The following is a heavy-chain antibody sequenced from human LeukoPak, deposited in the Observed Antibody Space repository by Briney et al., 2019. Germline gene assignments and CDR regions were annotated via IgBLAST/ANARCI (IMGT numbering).Heavy chain of an antibody. CDR2: FDPEDGET. V-gene: IGHV1-24*01. CDR3: ATGGSSSGWYEPPNY. J-gene: IGHJ4*02. D-gene: IGHD6-19*01. Sequence: ASVKASCKVSGYTLTELSMHWVRQAPGKGLEWMGGFDPEDGETIYAQKFQGRVTMTEDTSTDTAYMELGSLRSEDTAVYYCATGGSSSGWYEPPNYWGQGTLVTVSS. CDR1: GYTLTELS.